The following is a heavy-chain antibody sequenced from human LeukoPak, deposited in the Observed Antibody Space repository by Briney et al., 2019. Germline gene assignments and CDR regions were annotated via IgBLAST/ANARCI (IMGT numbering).Heavy chain of an antibody. Sequence: ASVKVSCKASGYTFTGYYMHWVRQAPGQGLEWMGWINPNSGGTNYAQKFQGRVTMTRDTSISTAYMGLSRLRSDDTAVYYCARDSNYYDSSGYQIIDYWGQGTLVTVSS. V-gene: IGHV1-2*02. CDR1: GYTFTGYY. CDR3: ARDSNYYDSSGYQIIDY. J-gene: IGHJ4*02. CDR2: INPNSGGT. D-gene: IGHD3-22*01.